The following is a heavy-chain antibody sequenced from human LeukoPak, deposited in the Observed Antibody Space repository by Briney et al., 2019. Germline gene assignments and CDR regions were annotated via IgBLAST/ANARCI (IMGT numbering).Heavy chain of an antibody. V-gene: IGHV4-61*02. CDR1: GGSISSGSYY. Sequence: SETLSLTCTVSGGSISSGSYYWSWIRQPAGKGLEWIGRIYTSGSTNYNPSLKSRVTVSVDTSKNQFSLKLTSVTAADTAVYYCARVSGSWYQDWYFDRWGRGTLVTVSS. CDR2: IYTSGST. J-gene: IGHJ2*01. D-gene: IGHD6-13*01. CDR3: ARVSGSWYQDWYFDR.